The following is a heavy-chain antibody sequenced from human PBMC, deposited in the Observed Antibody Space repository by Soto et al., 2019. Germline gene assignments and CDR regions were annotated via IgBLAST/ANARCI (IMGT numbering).Heavy chain of an antibody. CDR1: GYSIISDYY. CDR3: AGTRSTGVTGRGYVDY. J-gene: IGHJ4*02. CDR2: IDHSGTT. D-gene: IGHD2-8*02. V-gene: IGHV4-38-2*02. Sequence: KPSETLSLTCTVSGYSIISDYYWGWIRQPPGKGLEYIGNIDHSGTTYFSPSLRSRVTMSVDTSKNQFSLTLSSVTAADTAVYYCAGTRSTGVTGRGYVDYWGQGTLVTVSS.